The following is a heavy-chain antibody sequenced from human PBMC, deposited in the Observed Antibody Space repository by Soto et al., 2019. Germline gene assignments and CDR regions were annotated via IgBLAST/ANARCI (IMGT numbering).Heavy chain of an antibody. CDR1: GYTFTSYD. V-gene: IGHV1-8*01. D-gene: IGHD3-10*01. CDR2: MNPNSGNT. CDR3: ARGINYYDLGDDAFDI. Sequence: QVQLVQSGAEVKKPGASVKVSCKASGYTFTSYDINWVRQATGQGLEWMGWMNPNSGNTGYAQKFQGRVTMTRNTSISTAYMELSSLRSEDTAVYYCARGINYYDLGDDAFDIWGQGTMVTVSS. J-gene: IGHJ3*02.